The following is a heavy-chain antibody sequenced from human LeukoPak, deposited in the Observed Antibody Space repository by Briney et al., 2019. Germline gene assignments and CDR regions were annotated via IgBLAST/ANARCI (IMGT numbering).Heavy chain of an antibody. CDR2: IYYSGRT. CDR3: ARRRYYDGSGYLE. V-gene: IGHV4-39*01. D-gene: IGHD3-22*01. CDR1: GDSVSRSDYY. J-gene: IGHJ1*01. Sequence: PSETLSLTSSVSGDSVSRSDYYWDWIRQPPGKGLEWIGTIYYSGRTYYSPSLKSRVTMSVDPSNNQFSLNLRSVTAADTALYYCARRRYYDGSGYLEWGQGTLLSVSS.